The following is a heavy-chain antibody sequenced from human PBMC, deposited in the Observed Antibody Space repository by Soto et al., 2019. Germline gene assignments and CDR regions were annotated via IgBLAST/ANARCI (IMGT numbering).Heavy chain of an antibody. CDR2: IYYSGST. Sequence: QLQLQESGPGLVKPSETLSLTCTVSGGSISSSSYYWGWIRQPPGKGLEWIGSIYYSGSTYYNPSIKSRVTISVDTSKNQFSLKLSSVTAADTAVYYCARQIGAAAGTPPWFDPWGQGTLVTVSS. V-gene: IGHV4-39*01. D-gene: IGHD6-13*01. CDR3: ARQIGAAAGTPPWFDP. CDR1: GGSISSSSYY. J-gene: IGHJ5*02.